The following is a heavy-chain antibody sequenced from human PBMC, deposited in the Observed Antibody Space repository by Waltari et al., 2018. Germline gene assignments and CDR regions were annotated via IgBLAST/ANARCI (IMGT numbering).Heavy chain of an antibody. J-gene: IGHJ3*02. CDR3: ARQDPGSYDAFDI. CDR1: GFTFSSYC. D-gene: IGHD1-26*01. CDR2: IKQDGSEK. Sequence: EVQLVESGGGLVQPGGSLRLSCAASGFTFSSYCMSWVRQAPGKGLEWVANIKQDGSEKYYVDSVKGRFTISRDNAKNSLYLQMNSLRAEDTAVYYCARQDPGSYDAFDIWGQGTMVTVSS. V-gene: IGHV3-7*01.